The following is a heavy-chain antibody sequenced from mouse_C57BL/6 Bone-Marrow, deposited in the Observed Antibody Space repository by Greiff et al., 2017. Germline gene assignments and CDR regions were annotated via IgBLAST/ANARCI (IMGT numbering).Heavy chain of an antibody. CDR1: GFTFSDYG. J-gene: IGHJ2*01. CDR3: ARHTDSNYFDY. D-gene: IGHD2-5*01. CDR2: ISNLAYSI. Sequence: EVKLVESGGGLVQPGGSLKLSCAASGFTFSDYGMAWVRQAPRKGPEWVAFISNLAYSIYYADTVTGRFTLSRENAKNTLYLEMSSLRSEDTAMYYCARHTDSNYFDYWGQGTTLTVSS. V-gene: IGHV5-15*04.